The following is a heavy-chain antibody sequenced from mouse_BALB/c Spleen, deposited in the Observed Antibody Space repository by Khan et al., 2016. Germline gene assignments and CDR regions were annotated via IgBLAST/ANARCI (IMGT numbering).Heavy chain of an antibody. Sequence: EVELVESGGGLVKPGGSLKLSCAASGFAFSSYDMSLVRQIPEKRLEWVAYISSGGGRTYHSVTVKGRFTISRDNAKNTLYLQMSSLKSEDTAMYNCARHGSYDGRRLGYWGQGTTLTVSS. CDR3: ARHGSYDGRRLGY. V-gene: IGHV5-12-1*01. D-gene: IGHD2-10*01. J-gene: IGHJ2*01. CDR1: GFAFSSYD. CDR2: ISSGGGRT.